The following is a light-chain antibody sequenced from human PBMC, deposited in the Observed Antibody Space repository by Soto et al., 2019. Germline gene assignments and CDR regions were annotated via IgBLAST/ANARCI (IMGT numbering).Light chain of an antibody. Sequence: IQLTQSPSSLSASVGDRVAITCRASQAIDNYLAWYQQKPGKAPKLLISVASTLQRGVPLRFSGSGSGTEFPRTISSLQPEDFATYYCQQLSHYPIPFGQGTRLEIQ. CDR3: QQLSHYPIP. V-gene: IGKV1-9*01. J-gene: IGKJ5*01. CDR2: VAS. CDR1: QAIDNY.